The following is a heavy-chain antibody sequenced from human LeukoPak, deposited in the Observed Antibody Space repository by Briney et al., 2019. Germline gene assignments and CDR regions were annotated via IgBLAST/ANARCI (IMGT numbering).Heavy chain of an antibody. J-gene: IGHJ4*02. CDR2: IKEDGSAK. V-gene: IGHV3-7*04. CDR3: ARDSPGYGGYSY. CDR1: GFTFSRYW. Sequence: GSLRLSCTASGFTFSRYWMTWVRQAPGKGLEWVANIKEDGSAKYYVDSMKGRFTISRDNAKNSLYLQINSLRAEDTAVYYCARDSPGYGGYSYWGQGTLVTVSS. D-gene: IGHD5-12*01.